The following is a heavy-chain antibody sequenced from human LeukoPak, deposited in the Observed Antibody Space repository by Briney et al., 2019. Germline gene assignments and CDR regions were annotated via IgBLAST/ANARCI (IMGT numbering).Heavy chain of an antibody. J-gene: IGHJ4*02. CDR2: IKSKTDGGTT. D-gene: IGHD5-12*01. CDR1: GLTCRNRW. CDR3: TTDGYSGYEGLYDY. V-gene: IGHV3-15*01. Sequence: GLTCRNRWLRYLRKAPGKGLKWVGRIKSKTDGGTTGYAAPVKGRFIISRDDSKNTLYLQMNSLKTEDTAVYYCTTDGYSGYEGLYDYWGQGTLVTVSS.